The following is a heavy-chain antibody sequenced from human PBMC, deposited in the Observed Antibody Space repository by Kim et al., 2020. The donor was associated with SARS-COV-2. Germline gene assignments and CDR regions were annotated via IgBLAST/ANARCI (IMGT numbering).Heavy chain of an antibody. J-gene: IGHJ4*02. V-gene: IGHV4-39*01. CDR2: IYYSGST. CDR1: GGSISSSSYY. CDR3: ARLAGSWYILDY. D-gene: IGHD6-13*01. Sequence: SETLSLTCTVSGGSISSSSYYWGWIRQPPGKGLEWIGSIYYSGSTYYNPSLKSRVTISVDTSKNQFSLKLSSATAADTAVYYCARLAGSWYILDYWGQGTLVTVSS.